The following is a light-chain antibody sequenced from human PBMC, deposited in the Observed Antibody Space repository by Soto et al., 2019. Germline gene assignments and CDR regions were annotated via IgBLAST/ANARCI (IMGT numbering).Light chain of an antibody. Sequence: DIVMTQSPDSLAVSLGERATINCRSSQSVLYSFNNKNYLGWYQQKPGQAPKLLIYWASTRESGVPDRFSGSGSGTDFTLTISSLQAEDVAVYYCQHYYSDPPWTFGQGTKVDIK. CDR2: WAS. CDR3: QHYYSDPPWT. J-gene: IGKJ1*01. CDR1: QSVLYSFNNKNY. V-gene: IGKV4-1*01.